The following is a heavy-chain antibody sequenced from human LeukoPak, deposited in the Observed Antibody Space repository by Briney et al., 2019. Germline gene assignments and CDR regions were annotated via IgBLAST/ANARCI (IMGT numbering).Heavy chain of an antibody. CDR2: SSSSRTYR. J-gene: IGHJ4*02. CDR1: GFTFSSYS. V-gene: IGHV3-21*01. D-gene: IGHD2-15*01. CDR3: AREGCGGGSCYSMAFDY. Sequence: GGSLRLSCAASGFTFSSYSMNWVRQAPGKGLEWVSSSSSSRTYRYYGDALRGRFTISRANAKSSLYLQMNSLRAEDTAVYFSAREGCGGGSCYSMAFDYWGQGTLVTVSS.